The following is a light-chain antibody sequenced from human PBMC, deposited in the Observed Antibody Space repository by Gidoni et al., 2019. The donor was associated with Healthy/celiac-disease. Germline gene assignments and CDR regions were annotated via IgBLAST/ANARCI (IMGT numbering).Light chain of an antibody. V-gene: IGLV1-40*01. J-gene: IGLJ1*01. CDR1: SSNIRAGYD. Sequence: QSVLTQPPSVSGAPGQRVTISCTGSSSNIRAGYDVHWYQQLPGTAPKLLIYGNSNRPSGVPDRFSGSKSGTSASLAITGLQAEDEADYYCQSYDSSSLYVFGTGTKVTVL. CDR3: QSYDSSSLYV. CDR2: GNS.